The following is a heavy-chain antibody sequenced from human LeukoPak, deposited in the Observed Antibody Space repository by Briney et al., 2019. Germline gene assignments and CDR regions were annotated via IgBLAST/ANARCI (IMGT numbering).Heavy chain of an antibody. Sequence: GGSLRLSCAASGFTFSTYWMAWVRQAPGKGPEWVANIKRDGSEKYYVESVKGRFTISRDNAKNSLFLQMNSRTAEDTSIYYCARDSSGNLDYWGQGALVTVSS. CDR3: ARDSSGNLDY. J-gene: IGHJ4*02. D-gene: IGHD1-26*01. CDR2: IKRDGSEK. V-gene: IGHV3-7*01. CDR1: GFTFSTYW.